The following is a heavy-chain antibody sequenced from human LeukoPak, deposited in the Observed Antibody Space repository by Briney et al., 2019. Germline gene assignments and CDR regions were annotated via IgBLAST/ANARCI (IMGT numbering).Heavy chain of an antibody. J-gene: IGHJ5*02. CDR2: TYYRSTWYN. V-gene: IGHV6-1*01. Sequence: SQTLSLTCAISGDSVSINSVTWNWIRQSPSRGLEWLGRTYYRSTWYNDYAVSVRGRITVNPDTSKNQFSLHLNSVTPEDTAVYYCARRQTQYDCFDPWGQGILVTVS. CDR3: ARRQTQYDCFDP. D-gene: IGHD2-2*01. CDR1: GDSVSINSVT.